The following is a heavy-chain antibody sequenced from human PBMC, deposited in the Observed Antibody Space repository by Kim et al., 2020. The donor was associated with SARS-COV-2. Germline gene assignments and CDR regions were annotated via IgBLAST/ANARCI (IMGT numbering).Heavy chain of an antibody. CDR2: IYYSGST. D-gene: IGHD3-9*01. CDR1: GGSISSSSYY. V-gene: IGHV4-39*07. J-gene: IGHJ4*02. CDR3: ARSGLYYDILTPRGPPTS. Sequence: SETLSLTCTVSGGSISSSSYYWGWIRQPPGKGLEWIGSIYYSGSTYYNPSLKSRVTISVDTSKNQFSLKLSSVTAADTAVYYCARSGLYYDILTPRGPPTSWGQGTLVTVSS.